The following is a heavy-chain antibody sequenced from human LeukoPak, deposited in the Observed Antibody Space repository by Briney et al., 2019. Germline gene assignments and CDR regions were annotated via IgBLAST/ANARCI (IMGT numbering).Heavy chain of an antibody. CDR2: INAKSGDT. D-gene: IGHD2-2*01. V-gene: IGHV1-2*02. CDR1: GYTFTGFY. Sequence: ASVKVSCKVSGYTFTGFYMHWVRQAPGQGLEWMGCINAKSGDTGYAQKFQGRVTMTRDTSVSTAYMELSRLRSEDTAVYFCARADASRWFDYWGQGALVPVSS. J-gene: IGHJ5*01. CDR3: ARADASRWFDY.